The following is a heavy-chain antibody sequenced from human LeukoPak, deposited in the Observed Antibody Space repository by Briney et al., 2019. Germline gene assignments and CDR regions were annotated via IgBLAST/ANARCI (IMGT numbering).Heavy chain of an antibody. Sequence: PGGSLRLSCAASGFTFSTYGMQWVRQAPGKVLEWLSFIWFDGSSKHYADSVKGRFLISSDTSKSTLYLEMNRLRPEDTGVYYCAKDLPPTIMIAWGQGPLVTVSS. CDR2: IWFDGSSK. CDR1: GFTFSTYG. V-gene: IGHV3-30*02. J-gene: IGHJ5*02. CDR3: AKDLPPTIMIA. D-gene: IGHD2-2*02.